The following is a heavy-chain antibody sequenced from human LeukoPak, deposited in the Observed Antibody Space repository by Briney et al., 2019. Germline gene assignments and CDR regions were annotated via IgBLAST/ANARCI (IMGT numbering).Heavy chain of an antibody. CDR2: VSAYNGKA. J-gene: IGHJ6*02. V-gene: IGHV1-18*01. CDR1: GYTFSSYG. Sequence: GDAVTVSCKASGYTFSSYGISWARQAPGQGLEWLGWVSAYNGKATHLKNLQGRVTMTTDTSTTTAYMELRNLSTYDTAVYYCARDDYYGMDVWGQGTTIIVSS. CDR3: ARDDYYGMDV.